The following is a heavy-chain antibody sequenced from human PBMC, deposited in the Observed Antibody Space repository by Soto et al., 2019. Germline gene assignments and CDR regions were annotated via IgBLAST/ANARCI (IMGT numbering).Heavy chain of an antibody. V-gene: IGHV4-34*01. Sequence: QVQLQQWGAGLLKPSETLSLTCAFYGGSFSGYYWSWIRQPPGKGLEWIREINHSGSTNYNPSLKSRVTTSVDTSKNQFSLKLSSVTAADTAVYYCAATSSQGGYYYYYGMDVWGQGTTVTVSS. CDR1: GGSFSGYY. CDR3: AATSSQGGYYYYYGMDV. CDR2: INHSGST. D-gene: IGHD6-6*01. J-gene: IGHJ6*02.